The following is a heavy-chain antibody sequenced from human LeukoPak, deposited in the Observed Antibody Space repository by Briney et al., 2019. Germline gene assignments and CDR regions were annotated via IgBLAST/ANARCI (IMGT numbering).Heavy chain of an antibody. CDR3: VQEGSGWYAS. V-gene: IGHV3-64D*06. CDR1: GDTFSSSP. CDR2: ISSDGVSK. J-gene: IGHJ4*02. Sequence: GGSLRLSCSPSGDTFSSSPMHWVRQAPGKGLEYVSAISSDGVSKYYGDSMKGRFTISRDNSKNILYLHMSCLRAEDTAVYYCVQEGSGWYASWVQGTLVTVSS. D-gene: IGHD6-19*01.